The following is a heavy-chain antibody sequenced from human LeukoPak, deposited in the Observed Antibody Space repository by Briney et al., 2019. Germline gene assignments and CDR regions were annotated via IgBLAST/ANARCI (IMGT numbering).Heavy chain of an antibody. CDR1: GGTFSSYA. CDR3: ARDGVAVAGKYFDY. Sequence: SVKVSCKASGGTFSSYAISWVRQAPGQGLEWTGRIIPILGIANYAQKFQGRVTITADKSTSTAYMELSSLRSEDTAVYYCARDGVAVAGKYFDYWGQGTLVTVSS. CDR2: IIPILGIA. J-gene: IGHJ4*02. V-gene: IGHV1-69*04. D-gene: IGHD6-19*01.